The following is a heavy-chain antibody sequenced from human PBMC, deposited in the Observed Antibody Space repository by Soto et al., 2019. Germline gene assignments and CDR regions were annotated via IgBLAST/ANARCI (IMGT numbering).Heavy chain of an antibody. J-gene: IGHJ4*02. D-gene: IGHD1-26*01. CDR1: GGSVSSGSYY. V-gene: IGHV4-61*01. Sequence: SETLSLTCTVSGGSVSSGSYYWSWIRQPPGKGLEWIGYIYYSGSTNYNPSLKSRVTISVDTSKNQFSLKLSSVTAADTAVYYCARDRKWELSNYFDYWGQGTLVTVSS. CDR3: ARDRKWELSNYFDY. CDR2: IYYSGST.